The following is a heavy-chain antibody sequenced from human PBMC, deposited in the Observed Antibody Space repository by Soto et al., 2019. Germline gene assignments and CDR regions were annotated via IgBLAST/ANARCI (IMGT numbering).Heavy chain of an antibody. V-gene: IGHV3-11*01. D-gene: IGHD2-2*01. Sequence: GESLKISCAASGFTFSDYYMSWIRQAPGKGLEWVSYISSSGSTIYYADSVKGRFTISRDNAKNSLYLQMNSLRAEDTAVYYCARDSVLGDQHDYWGQGTLVTVSS. CDR3: ARDSVLGDQHDY. CDR2: ISSSGSTI. J-gene: IGHJ4*02. CDR1: GFTFSDYY.